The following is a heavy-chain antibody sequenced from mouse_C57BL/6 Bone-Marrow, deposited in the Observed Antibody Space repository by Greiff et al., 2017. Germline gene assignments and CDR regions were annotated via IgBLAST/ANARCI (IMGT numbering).Heavy chain of an antibody. D-gene: IGHD1-1*01. V-gene: IGHV1-72*01. CDR3: ALMTTGAATSDV. CDR2: IDPNSGGT. Sequence: QVQLQQPGAELVKPGASVTLSCKASGYTFTSYWMHWVKQRPGRGLAWIGRIDPNSGGTKDNEKFKSKATLTVDKTTSTAYMQLSSLTSEASAVDYCALMTTGAATSDVGGRGTRVTVTA. J-gene: IGHJ1*03. CDR1: GYTFTSYW.